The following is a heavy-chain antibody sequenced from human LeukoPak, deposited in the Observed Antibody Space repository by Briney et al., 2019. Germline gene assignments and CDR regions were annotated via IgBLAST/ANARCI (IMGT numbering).Heavy chain of an antibody. D-gene: IGHD2-2*01. J-gene: IGHJ4*02. CDR2: ISGSGGST. Sequence: GGSLRLSCAASGFTFGSYAMTWVRHTPGKGLEWVSAISGSGGSTYYTESVKGRFTISRDNSKNTVYLQMNILSADDTAVYYCAKGTSVPWGYFDYWGQGALVTVSS. CDR3: AKGTSVPWGYFDY. CDR1: GFTFGSYA. V-gene: IGHV3-23*01.